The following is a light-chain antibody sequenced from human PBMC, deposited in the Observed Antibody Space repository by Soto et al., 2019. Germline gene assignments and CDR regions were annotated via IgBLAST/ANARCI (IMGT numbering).Light chain of an antibody. CDR3: AALEDSLSGL. Sequence: QSVLTQPPSASGTPGQRVTISCSGSSSNIGSNYVYWYQQRPGPAPKLLIYRNNQRPSGVPDRFSGSKSGTSASLAIIVLWSSDASEDYCAALEDSLSGLFVGGTKLTVL. CDR1: SSNIGSNY. CDR2: RNN. J-gene: IGLJ2*01. V-gene: IGLV1-47*03.